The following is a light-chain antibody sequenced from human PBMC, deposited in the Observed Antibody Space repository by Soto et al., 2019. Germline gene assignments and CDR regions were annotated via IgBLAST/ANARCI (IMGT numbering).Light chain of an antibody. V-gene: IGKV3-15*01. CDR1: QSIRTN. Sequence: EIVMTQSPATLSVSPGERATLSCRASQSIRTNLAWYQQKPGQAPRLLIFGASTRAIAIPARFSGSGSGTEFTLTISSLEPEDFAVYYCQQRSNWPTFGQGTRLEIK. CDR2: GAS. CDR3: QQRSNWPT. J-gene: IGKJ5*01.